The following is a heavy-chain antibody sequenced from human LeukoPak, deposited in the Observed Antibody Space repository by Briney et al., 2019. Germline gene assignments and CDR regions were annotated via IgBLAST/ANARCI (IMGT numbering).Heavy chain of an antibody. CDR3: ARACCSGGRSYYYYGMDV. Sequence: SVKVSCKASGGTFSSYAISWVRQAPGLGLEWMGGIIPIFGTANYAQKFQGRVTISADESTCTAYMELSSLRSEDTAVYYCARACCSGGRSYYYYGMDVWGQGTKVTVSS. CDR2: IIPIFGTA. V-gene: IGHV1-69*13. J-gene: IGHJ6*02. D-gene: IGHD2-15*01. CDR1: GGTFSSYA.